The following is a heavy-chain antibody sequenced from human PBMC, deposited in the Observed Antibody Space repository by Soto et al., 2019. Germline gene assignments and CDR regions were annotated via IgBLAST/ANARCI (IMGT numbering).Heavy chain of an antibody. CDR1: GFTFRNYG. CDR3: ARDQLYYNDISGRSLNAIDV. Sequence: GGSLRLSCAASGFTFRNYGMNWVRQAPGKGLEWVSYIGLGSSTKYYADSVEGRFTISRDNAKNSLYLQMNSLRAEDTAVYYCARDQLYYNDISGRSLNAIDVWGQGTMVTVSS. V-gene: IGHV3-48*01. J-gene: IGHJ3*01. CDR2: IGLGSSTK. D-gene: IGHD3-22*01.